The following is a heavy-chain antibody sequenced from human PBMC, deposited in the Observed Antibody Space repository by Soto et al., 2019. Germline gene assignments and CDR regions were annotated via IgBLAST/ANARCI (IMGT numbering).Heavy chain of an antibody. CDR2: VTPRNGDT. CDR1: GYTFTSYD. CDR3: ERGGSYWARRHYFDS. J-gene: IGHJ4*01. D-gene: IGHD2-8*02. Sequence: ASVNVSFKASGYTFTSYDINWVRQAAGQGPEWMGSVTPRNGDTAFAQKYQGRVTVTSNTCRRTVYVELSTLRSDDGAVYYCERGGSYWARRHYFDSGGDGTLVTDSS. V-gene: IGHV1-8*02.